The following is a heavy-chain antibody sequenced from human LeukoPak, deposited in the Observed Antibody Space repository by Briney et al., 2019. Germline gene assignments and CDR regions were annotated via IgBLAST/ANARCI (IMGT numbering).Heavy chain of an antibody. D-gene: IGHD2-15*01. CDR2: ISGSDGST. CDR1: GFSFNTFD. V-gene: IGHV3-23*01. CDR3: VKGGWLDD. J-gene: IGHJ4*02. Sequence: SLRLTCAASGFSFNTFDMSWVRQAPGRGLEWVSFISGSDGSTQYANSVKGRVTISRDNFNNLLYLDMHSLRGDDTAIYYCVKGGWLDDYGPGTLVTVSS.